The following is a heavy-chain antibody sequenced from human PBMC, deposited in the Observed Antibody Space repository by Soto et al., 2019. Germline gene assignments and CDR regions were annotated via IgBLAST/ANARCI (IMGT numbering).Heavy chain of an antibody. J-gene: IGHJ6*02. CDR2: ISYSGST. CDR1: GGSISSGNYY. V-gene: IGHV4-30-4*01. D-gene: IGHD2-15*01. Sequence: PSETLSLTCTVSGGSISSGNYYWSWIRQPPGKGLEWIGFISYSGSTYYSLSLKSRVTISVDTSKNQFSLNLSSVTAADTAVYYCARARANVAPSPGNPGHRLFSWTSQADSGLASEGSGQMDVWGQGTTVTVSS. CDR3: ARARANVAPSPGNPGHRLFSWTSQADSGLASEGSGQMDV.